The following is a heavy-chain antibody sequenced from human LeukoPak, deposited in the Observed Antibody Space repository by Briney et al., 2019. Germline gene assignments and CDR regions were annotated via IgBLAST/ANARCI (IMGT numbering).Heavy chain of an antibody. D-gene: IGHD6-13*01. CDR3: ARDSSQSVQYAAAGTGLHY. Sequence: GASVKVSCKASGYTFTGYYMHWVRQAPGQGLEWMGWINPNSGGTNYAQKFQGWVTMTRDTSISTVYMELSSLRSEDTAVYYCARDSSQSVQYAAAGTGLHYWGQGTLVTVSS. CDR2: INPNSGGT. V-gene: IGHV1-2*04. CDR1: GYTFTGYY. J-gene: IGHJ4*02.